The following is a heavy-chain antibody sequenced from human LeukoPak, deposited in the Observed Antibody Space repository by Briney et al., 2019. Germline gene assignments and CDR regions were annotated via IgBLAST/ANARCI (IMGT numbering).Heavy chain of an antibody. D-gene: IGHD3-10*01. CDR2: IDRKGGST. Sequence: GGSLRLCCAASGFTFDDYGMSWVRHPPGKGLEWVSGIDRKGGSTSFADSVKGRFTISRDNARNSLFMQMSSLRAEDTAFYYCVRGFRGGPFDCWGQGTLVTVSS. CDR3: VRGFRGGPFDC. V-gene: IGHV3-20*04. J-gene: IGHJ4*02. CDR1: GFTFDDYG.